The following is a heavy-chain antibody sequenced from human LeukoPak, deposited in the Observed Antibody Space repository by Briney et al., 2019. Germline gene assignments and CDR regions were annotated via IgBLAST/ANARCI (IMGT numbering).Heavy chain of an antibody. CDR3: AKVSCSSTSCYSGPLYYYYYYMDV. D-gene: IGHD2-2*02. Sequence: PGGSLRLSCAASGFTFSSYAMHWVRQAPGKGLEWVAVISYDGSNKYYADSVKGRFTISRDNSKNTLYLQMNSLRAEDTAVYYCAKVSCSSTSCYSGPLYYYYYYMDVWGKGTTVTVSS. CDR2: ISYDGSNK. CDR1: GFTFSSYA. J-gene: IGHJ6*03. V-gene: IGHV3-30-3*01.